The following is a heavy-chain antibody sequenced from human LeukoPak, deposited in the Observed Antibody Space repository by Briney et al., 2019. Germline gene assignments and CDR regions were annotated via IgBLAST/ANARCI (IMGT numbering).Heavy chain of an antibody. V-gene: IGHV4-4*07. J-gene: IGHJ4*02. D-gene: IGHD6-13*01. CDR3: ASGRAATGVDY. CDR2: IYTSGST. CDR1: GDSISSYY. Sequence: SETLSLTCTVSGDSISSYYWSWIRQPAGKGLEWIGRIYTSGSTNYNPSLKTRVTLSVDRSKNQFSLKLSSVTAADTAVYYCASGRAATGVDYWGQGTLVTVSS.